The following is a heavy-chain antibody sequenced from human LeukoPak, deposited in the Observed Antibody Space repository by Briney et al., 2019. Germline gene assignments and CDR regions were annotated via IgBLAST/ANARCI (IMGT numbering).Heavy chain of an antibody. Sequence: SETLSLTCAVYGGSFSGYYWSWIRQPPGKGLEWIGEINHSGSTNYNPSLKRRVTISVDTSKNQFSLKLSSVTAADTAVYYCARGPPIVVVVAARGMDVWGQGTTVTVSS. D-gene: IGHD2-15*01. CDR3: ARGPPIVVVVAARGMDV. J-gene: IGHJ6*02. CDR1: GGSFSGYY. CDR2: INHSGST. V-gene: IGHV4-34*01.